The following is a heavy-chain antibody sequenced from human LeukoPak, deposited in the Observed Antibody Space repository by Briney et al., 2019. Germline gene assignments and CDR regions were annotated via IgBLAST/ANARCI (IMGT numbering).Heavy chain of an antibody. Sequence: SETLSLTCTVSGGSISSGDYYWSWIRQPPGKGLEWIGYIYYSGSTYYNPSLKSRVTISVDTSKNQFSLKLSSVTAADTAVYYCARDGAPDYYDSSGYDNRVLFDYWGQGTLVTVSS. J-gene: IGHJ4*02. CDR1: GGSISSGDYY. CDR2: IYYSGST. CDR3: ARDGAPDYYDSSGYDNRVLFDY. V-gene: IGHV4-30-4*01. D-gene: IGHD3-22*01.